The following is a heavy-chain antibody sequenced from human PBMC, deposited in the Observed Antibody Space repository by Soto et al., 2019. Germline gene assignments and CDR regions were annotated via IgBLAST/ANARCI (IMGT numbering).Heavy chain of an antibody. V-gene: IGHV4-59*08. CDR2: IYYSGST. D-gene: IGHD3-10*01. CDR1: GGSISSYY. CDR3: ARRGGSGSLGLAEFDP. J-gene: IGHJ5*02. Sequence: PSETLSLTCTVSGGSISSYYWSWIRQPPGKGLEWIGYIYYSGSTNYNPSLKSRVTISVDTSKNQFSLKLSSVTAADTAVYYCARRGGSGSLGLAEFDPWGQGTLVTVSS.